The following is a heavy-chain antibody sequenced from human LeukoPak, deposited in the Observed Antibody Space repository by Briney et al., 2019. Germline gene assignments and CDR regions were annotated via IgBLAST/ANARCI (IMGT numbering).Heavy chain of an antibody. D-gene: IGHD2-8*01. CDR1: GFTFSSYG. CDR2: INSDGSTT. CDR3: AARYCSNGVCHFY. Sequence: GGSLRLSCAASGFTFSSYGMHWVRQAPGKGLVWVSRINSDGSTTNYADSVKGRFTISRDNAKNTLFLQMNSLRAEDTAVYYCAARYCSNGVCHFYWGQGTLVTVSS. J-gene: IGHJ4*02. V-gene: IGHV3-74*01.